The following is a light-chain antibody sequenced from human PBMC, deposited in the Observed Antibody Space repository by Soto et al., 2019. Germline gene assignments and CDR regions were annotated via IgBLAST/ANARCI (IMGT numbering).Light chain of an antibody. CDR1: QTISSW. CDR3: QQNNSYPT. V-gene: IGKV1-5*03. Sequence: DILMTQSPSTLSASVGDTVAITCPASQTISSWVAWYQQKPGRAPKLLIYKASSLASGVPSRFSGSGSGTEFTLTISSLQPDDFATYYCQQNNSYPTFGQGTKVDIK. CDR2: KAS. J-gene: IGKJ1*01.